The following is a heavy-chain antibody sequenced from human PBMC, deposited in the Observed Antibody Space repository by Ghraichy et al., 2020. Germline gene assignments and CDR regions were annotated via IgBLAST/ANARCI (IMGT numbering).Heavy chain of an antibody. V-gene: IGHV4-34*12. Sequence: SETLSLTCAVYGGSFSGYHWTWIRQPPAKGLEWIGEIIHSGNTNYNPSLKSRVTISVDTSKNQFSLKLTSVTAADTAMYYCARPTVTNARRAFDIWGQGTMVTVSS. CDR3: ARPTVTNARRAFDI. D-gene: IGHD4-11*01. J-gene: IGHJ3*02. CDR1: GGSFSGYH. CDR2: IIHSGNT.